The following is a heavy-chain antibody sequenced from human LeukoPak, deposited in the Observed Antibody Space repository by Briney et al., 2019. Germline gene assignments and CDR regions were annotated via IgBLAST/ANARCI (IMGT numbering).Heavy chain of an antibody. CDR3: ARNRYYYGSGNYGVPNWFDP. D-gene: IGHD3-10*01. Sequence: SETLSLTCIVSGGSISSSSYYWGWVRQPPGKGLEWIGSMYYSGSTHYNLSLKSRVTISVDTSKNQFSLKLSSVTVADTAVYYCARNRYYYGSGNYGVPNWFDPWGQGTLVTVSS. CDR1: GGSISSSSYY. V-gene: IGHV4-39*01. CDR2: MYYSGST. J-gene: IGHJ5*02.